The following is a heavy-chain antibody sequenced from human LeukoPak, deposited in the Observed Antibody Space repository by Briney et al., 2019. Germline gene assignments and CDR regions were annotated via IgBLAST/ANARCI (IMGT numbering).Heavy chain of an antibody. Sequence: ASVKVSCKASGYTFTNYYMHWVRQAPGQGLEWMGIINPSGGSTSYAQKFQGRVTMTRDTSTNTVYMELSSLRPEDTAVYYCARDQGGAMDPRVCDYWGQGTLVTVSS. D-gene: IGHD5-18*01. CDR2: INPSGGST. J-gene: IGHJ4*02. CDR3: ARDQGGAMDPRVCDY. CDR1: GYTFTNYY. V-gene: IGHV1-46*01.